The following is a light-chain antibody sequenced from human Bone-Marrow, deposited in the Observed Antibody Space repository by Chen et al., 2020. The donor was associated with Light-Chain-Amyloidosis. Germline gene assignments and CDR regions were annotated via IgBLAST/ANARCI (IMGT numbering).Light chain of an antibody. V-gene: IGLV3-25*03. CDR1: DLPTKY. CDR2: RDT. J-gene: IGLJ2*01. Sequence: SYELTHPPSVSVSPGQTASIPCSGDDLPTKYAYWYQQKPGEAPVLVIHRDTERPSGISERFSGPSSGTTATLTISGVQAEDEADYHCQSADSSGTYEVIFGGGTKLTVL. CDR3: QSADSSGTYEVI.